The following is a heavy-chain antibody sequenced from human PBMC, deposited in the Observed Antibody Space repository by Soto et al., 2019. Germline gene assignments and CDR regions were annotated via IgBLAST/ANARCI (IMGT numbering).Heavy chain of an antibody. CDR1: GGSSSSSNW. CDR2: IYHSGST. J-gene: IGHJ4*02. CDR3: ASSGQLELRSFDY. Sequence: SETLSLTCAVSGGSSSSSNWWSWVRQPPGKGLEWIGEIYHSGSTNYNPSLKSRVTISVDKSKNQFSLKLSSVTAADTAVYYCASSGQLELRSFDYWGQGTLVTVS. V-gene: IGHV4-4*02. D-gene: IGHD1-7*01.